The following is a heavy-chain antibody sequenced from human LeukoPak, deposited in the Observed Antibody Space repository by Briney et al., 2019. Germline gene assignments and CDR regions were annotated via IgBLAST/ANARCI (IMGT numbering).Heavy chain of an antibody. CDR1: GGSISSYY. V-gene: IGHV4-59*01. J-gene: IGHJ4*02. Sequence: PSETLSLTCTVSGGSISSYYWSWIRQPPGKGLEWIGYIYYSGSTNYNPSLKSRVTISVDTSKNQFSLKLSSVTAADTAVYYCASGSPSAYDIYDYWGQGTLVTVSS. CDR3: ASGSPSAYDIYDY. CDR2: IYYSGST. D-gene: IGHD3-9*01.